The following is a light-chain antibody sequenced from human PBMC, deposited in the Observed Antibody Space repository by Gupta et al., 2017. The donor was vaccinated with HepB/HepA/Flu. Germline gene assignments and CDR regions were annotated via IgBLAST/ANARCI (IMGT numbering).Light chain of an antibody. CDR3: QHRYTYPRT. V-gene: IGKV1-39*01. J-gene: IGKJ1*01. Sequence: DIQMTQSPDSLSASVGDRVTITCRASQHINRSLNWYQQKLGKAPTFLIYAASNLQGGLPSRFSGSGYGTDFSLTINGLQPEDFATYYCQHRYTYPRTFGQGTRVEI. CDR2: AAS. CDR1: QHINRS.